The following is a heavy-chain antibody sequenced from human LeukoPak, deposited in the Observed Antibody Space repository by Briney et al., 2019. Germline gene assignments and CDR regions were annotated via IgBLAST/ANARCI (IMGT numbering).Heavy chain of an antibody. Sequence: GGSLRLSCTASGFTFSGYSMNWIRQAPGKGLEWVSAISGSGGSTYYADSVKGRFTISRDNSKNTLYLQMNSLRAEDTAVYYCAKEPYYDFWSGYYYFDYWGQGTLVTVSS. J-gene: IGHJ4*02. CDR2: ISGSGGST. CDR3: AKEPYYDFWSGYYYFDY. CDR1: GFTFSGYS. D-gene: IGHD3-3*01. V-gene: IGHV3-23*01.